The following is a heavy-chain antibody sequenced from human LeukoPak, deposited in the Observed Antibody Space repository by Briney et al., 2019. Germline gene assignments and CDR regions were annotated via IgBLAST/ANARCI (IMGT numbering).Heavy chain of an antibody. V-gene: IGHV1-2*02. CDR1: GYTLADHQ. J-gene: IGHJ4*02. CDR2: IRPNSGGI. Sequence: ASVKVSCKASGYTLADHQLIWVRQVPGQGLEWMGWIRPNSGGIKYAQEFQGRVTMTRDTSISTAYMELTSLTSDDTAIYYCARDPVDGYSHYDFWGQGTLVTVSS. CDR3: ARDPVDGYSHYDF. D-gene: IGHD5-18*01.